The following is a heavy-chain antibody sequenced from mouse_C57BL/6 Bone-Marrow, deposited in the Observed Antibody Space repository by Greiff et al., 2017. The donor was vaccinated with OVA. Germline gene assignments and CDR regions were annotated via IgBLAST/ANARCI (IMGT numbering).Heavy chain of an antibody. CDR1: GFSFNTYA. CDR2: IRSKSNNYAT. CDR3: VRQGSSGYVMDY. D-gene: IGHD3-2*02. J-gene: IGHJ4*01. V-gene: IGHV10-1*01. Sequence: EVKLVESGGGLVQPKGSLKLSCAASGFSFNTYAMNWVRQAPGKGLEWVARIRSKSNNYATYYADSVKDRFTISRDDSESMLYLQMNNLKTEDTAMYYCVRQGSSGYVMDYWGQGTSVTVSS.